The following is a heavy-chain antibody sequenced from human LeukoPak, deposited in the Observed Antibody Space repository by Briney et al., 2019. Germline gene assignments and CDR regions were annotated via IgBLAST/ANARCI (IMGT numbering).Heavy chain of an antibody. D-gene: IGHD6-19*01. J-gene: IGHJ4*02. CDR1: GFTFSNSW. CDR3: ARGYSSGLHFDY. Sequence: GGSLRLSCAVSGFTFSNSWMNWVRQAPGKGLEWVADIKQDGSEKYYVDSVKGRFTISRDNAKNTLYLQMNSLRAEDTAVYYCARGYSSGLHFDYWGQGTLVTVSS. CDR2: IKQDGSEK. V-gene: IGHV3-7*01.